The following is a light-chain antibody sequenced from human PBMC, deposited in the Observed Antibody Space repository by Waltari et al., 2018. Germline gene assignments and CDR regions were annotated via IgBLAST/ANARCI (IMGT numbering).Light chain of an antibody. CDR2: DVT. CDR1: SGDVGAYDS. V-gene: IGLV2-11*01. Sequence: QSALTQPRSVSGSPGQSVTVSCSGTSGDVGAYDSVSGYQQYPGKAPKVVSYDVTKRPSGITDRFSGSKSGNTASLTISGLQADDEADYYCCSYAGSYTYVFGSGTKVTVL. J-gene: IGLJ1*01. CDR3: CSYAGSYTYV.